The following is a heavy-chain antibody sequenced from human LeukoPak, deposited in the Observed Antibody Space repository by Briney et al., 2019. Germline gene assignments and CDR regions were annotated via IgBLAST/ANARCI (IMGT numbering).Heavy chain of an antibody. J-gene: IGHJ6*03. CDR1: GFTFSSYS. D-gene: IGHD3-3*01. V-gene: IGHV3-21*01. CDR3: ARVLGDDFWSGYYSSYYYYMDV. CDR2: ISSSSSYI. Sequence: PGGSLRLSCAASGFTFSSYSMNWVRQAPGKGLEWVSSISSSSSYIYYADSVKGRFTISRDNAKNSLYLQTNSLRAEDTAVYYCARVLGDDFWSGYYSSYYYYMDVWGKGTTVTVSS.